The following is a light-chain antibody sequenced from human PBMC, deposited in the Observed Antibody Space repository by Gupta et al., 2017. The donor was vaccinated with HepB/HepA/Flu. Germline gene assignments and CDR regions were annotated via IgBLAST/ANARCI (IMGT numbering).Light chain of an antibody. V-gene: IGLV1-44*01. CDR2: SNN. CDR1: SSNIGSNT. J-gene: IGLJ3*02. CDR3: AAWDDSLNGWV. Sequence: SVLPQPPSASGTPGQRFTISSSGSSSNIGSNTVNWYQQLPGTAPKLLIYSNNQRPSGVPDRVSGSKSGTSASLAISGLQSEDEADYYCAAWDDSLNGWVFGGGTKLTVL.